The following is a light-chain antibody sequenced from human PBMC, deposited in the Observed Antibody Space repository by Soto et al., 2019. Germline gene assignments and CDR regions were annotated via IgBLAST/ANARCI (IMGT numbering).Light chain of an antibody. CDR2: AAS. J-gene: IGKJ4*01. CDR1: QGISSY. Sequence: DIQLTQSPSFLSASVGDRVTITCRASQGISSYLAWYQQKPGKAPKLLIYAASTLQSGVPSRFSGSGSGTEFTLTISSQQPEDFATYYCQQYPPTFGGGTKVENK. V-gene: IGKV1-9*01. CDR3: QQYPPT.